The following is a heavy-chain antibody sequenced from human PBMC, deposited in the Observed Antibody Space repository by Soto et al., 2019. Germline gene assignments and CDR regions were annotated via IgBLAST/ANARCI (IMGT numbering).Heavy chain of an antibody. D-gene: IGHD6-19*01. CDR3: GGTKRWLAFDY. V-gene: IGHV4-59*08. CDR2: IYYSGST. J-gene: IGHJ4*02. CDR1: GGSISSYY. Sequence: PSETLSLTCAVSGGSISSYYWSWIRQPPGKGLEWIGYIYYSGSTNYNPSLKSRVTISVDTSKNQFSLKLSSVTAADTAVYYCGGTKRWLAFDYGGQGALVTVSS.